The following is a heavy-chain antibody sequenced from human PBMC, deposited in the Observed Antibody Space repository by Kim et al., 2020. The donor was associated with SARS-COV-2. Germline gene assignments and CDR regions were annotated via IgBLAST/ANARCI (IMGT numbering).Heavy chain of an antibody. V-gene: IGHV3-21*03. Sequence: YYGDSMQGRFTISRDNAKNTLYLEVNSLRAEDIGVYYCARLGAAAAGWFDPWGQGILVTVSS. J-gene: IGHJ5*02. CDR3: ARLGAAAAGWFDP. D-gene: IGHD6-25*01.